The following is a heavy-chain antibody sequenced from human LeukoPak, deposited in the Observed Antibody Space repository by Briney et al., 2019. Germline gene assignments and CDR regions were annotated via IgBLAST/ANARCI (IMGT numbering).Heavy chain of an antibody. J-gene: IGHJ3*02. CDR3: ARVTTIFGVVNAFDI. D-gene: IGHD3-3*01. CDR1: GYTFTSYG. V-gene: IGHV1-2*02. Sequence: GASVKVSCKASGYTFTSYGISWVRQAPGQGLEWMGWINPNSGGTNYAQKFQGRVTMTRDTSISTAYMELSRLRSDDTAVYYCARVTTIFGVVNAFDIWGQGTMVTVSS. CDR2: INPNSGGT.